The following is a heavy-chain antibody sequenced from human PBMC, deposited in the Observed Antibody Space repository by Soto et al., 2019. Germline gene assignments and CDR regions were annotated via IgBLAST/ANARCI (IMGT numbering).Heavy chain of an antibody. V-gene: IGHV3-74*01. CDR1: GFNFSNHW. Sequence: GGSLRLSCAASGFNFSNHWMHWVRQRPGEGLVWVSRITSDGKSKAYAESVKGRFAISRDNAKNTLYLQMNGLTAEDTAVYYCQTESAEWPLNWFDTWGLGTLATVSS. CDR2: ITSDGKSK. CDR3: QTESAEWPLNWFDT. D-gene: IGHD2-8*01. J-gene: IGHJ5*02.